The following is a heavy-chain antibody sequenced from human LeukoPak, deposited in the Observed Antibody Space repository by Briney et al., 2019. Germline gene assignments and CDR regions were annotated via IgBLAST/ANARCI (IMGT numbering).Heavy chain of an antibody. V-gene: IGHV3-7*05. Sequence: GGSLRLSCAASGFTLSIHWMSWVRQAPGKGLEWVANIKEDGSEKHYANSVEGRFTIARDNAKDSVYLEMHSVRPEDMAVYFCARGGYYDGSGYYYALNFWGQGTLVTVPS. D-gene: IGHD3-22*01. CDR1: GFTLSIHW. J-gene: IGHJ4*02. CDR3: ARGGYYDGSGYYYALNF. CDR2: IKEDGSEK.